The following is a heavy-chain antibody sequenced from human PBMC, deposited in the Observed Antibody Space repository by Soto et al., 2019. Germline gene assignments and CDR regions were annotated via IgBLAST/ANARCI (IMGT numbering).Heavy chain of an antibody. J-gene: IGHJ6*02. CDR1: GFTFSSYA. Sequence: GVSLRLSCAASGFTFSSYAMICVRQAPGKGLEWVSAISGSGGSTYYADSVKGRFTISRDNSKNTLYLQMNSLRAEDTAVYYCAKVSSRPERYYYYYGMDVWGQGTTVTVSS. CDR2: ISGSGGST. V-gene: IGHV3-23*01. CDR3: AKVSSRPERYYYYYGMDV.